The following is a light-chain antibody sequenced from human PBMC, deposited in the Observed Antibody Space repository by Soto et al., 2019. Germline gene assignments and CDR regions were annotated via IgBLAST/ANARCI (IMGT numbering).Light chain of an antibody. V-gene: IGLV1-47*01. CDR1: SSNIGFNY. CDR3: AAWDDTLGEVV. J-gene: IGLJ2*01. CDR2: GNN. Sequence: QSVLTQPPSASGTPGQRVTMSCSGSSSNIGFNYVYWYQQLPGTAPKLLIYGNNQRPSGVPDRFSDSKSGTSASLAISGLRSEDEADYYCAAWDDTLGEVVFGGGTKLTVL.